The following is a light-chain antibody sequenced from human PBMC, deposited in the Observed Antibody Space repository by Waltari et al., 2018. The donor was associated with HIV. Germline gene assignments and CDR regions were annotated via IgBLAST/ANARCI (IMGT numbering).Light chain of an antibody. Sequence: QSALTQPPSASGSPGQSVTFSCTGTSRDVGSYNFVSWYQQHPGHAPTLILCGVNRRPAGVPDGLSVSKSGDTASLIVSGLQVDDEADYYCSSYAGPNHLLFGGGTKLTVL. J-gene: IGLJ2*01. CDR3: SSYAGPNHLL. V-gene: IGLV2-8*01. CDR1: SRDVGSYNF. CDR2: GVN.